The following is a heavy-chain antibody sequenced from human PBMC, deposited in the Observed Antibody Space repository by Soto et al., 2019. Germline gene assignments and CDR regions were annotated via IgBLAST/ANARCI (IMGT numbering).Heavy chain of an antibody. J-gene: IGHJ6*02. D-gene: IGHD3-22*01. CDR3: ARLRSGYYDSSGNYYYYGMDV. V-gene: IGHV5-51*01. CDR2: IYPGDSDT. Sequence: GESLKISCKGSGYSFTNYWIVWVRQMPGRGLEWMGIIYPGDSDTRYSPAFQGQVTISVDKSISTAYLQWSSLKASDTAMYYCARLRSGYYDSSGNYYYYGMDVWGQGTTVTVSS. CDR1: GYSFTNYW.